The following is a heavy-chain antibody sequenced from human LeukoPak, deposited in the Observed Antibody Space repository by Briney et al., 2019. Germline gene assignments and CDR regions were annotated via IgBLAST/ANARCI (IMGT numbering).Heavy chain of an antibody. CDR3: ARQGGLGNYATGSWFDP. Sequence: HPGRSPRLSCAGSGFTFSNYGMHWVRQAPGKGLEWVAVIWYEGTNKYYADSVKGRFTISRDNSKNTLYLQMDSLRAEDTAMYYCARQGGLGNYATGSWFDPWGQGTLVTVSS. CDR1: GFTFSNYG. CDR2: IWYEGTNK. J-gene: IGHJ5*02. D-gene: IGHD1-7*01. V-gene: IGHV3-33*01.